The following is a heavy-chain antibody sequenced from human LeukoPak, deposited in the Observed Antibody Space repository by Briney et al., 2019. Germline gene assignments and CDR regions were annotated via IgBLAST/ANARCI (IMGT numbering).Heavy chain of an antibody. D-gene: IGHD2/OR15-2a*01. Sequence: SETLSLTCAVYGGSFSGYYWSWIRQPPGKGLEWIGEINHSGSTNYNPSLKSRVTILVDTSKNQFSLKLSSVTAADTAVYYCARISTTGFFQNYYMDVWGKGTTVTVSS. CDR1: GGSFSGYY. V-gene: IGHV4-34*01. J-gene: IGHJ6*03. CDR3: ARISTTGFFQNYYMDV. CDR2: INHSGST.